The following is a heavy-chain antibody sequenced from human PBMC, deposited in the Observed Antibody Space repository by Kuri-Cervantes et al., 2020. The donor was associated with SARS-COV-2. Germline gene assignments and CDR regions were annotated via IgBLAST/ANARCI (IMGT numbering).Heavy chain of an antibody. CDR2: IYSGGST. D-gene: IGHD6-19*01. J-gene: IGHJ4*02. Sequence: GGSLRLSCAASGFTVSSNYMSWVRQAPGKGLEWVSVIYSGGSTYYADSVKGRFTISRDNSKNTLYLQMNSLRAEDTAVYYCAREGIAVAGTVFDYWGQGTLVTVSS. CDR1: GFTVSSNY. CDR3: AREGIAVAGTVFDY. V-gene: IGHV3-66*02.